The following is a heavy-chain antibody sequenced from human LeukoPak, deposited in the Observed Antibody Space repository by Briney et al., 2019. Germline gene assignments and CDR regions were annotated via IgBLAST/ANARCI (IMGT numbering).Heavy chain of an antibody. D-gene: IGHD5-18*01. Sequence: GGSLRLSCAASGITVTSNHMGGVRQAPGKELEWVSVIYSGGSTYYADSVKGRFTISRDNSKNTLYLQMDSLRTEDTAVYFCAKLYNYGYINWGQGTLVTVSS. J-gene: IGHJ4*02. CDR2: IYSGGST. CDR1: GITVTSNH. CDR3: AKLYNYGYIN. V-gene: IGHV3-66*01.